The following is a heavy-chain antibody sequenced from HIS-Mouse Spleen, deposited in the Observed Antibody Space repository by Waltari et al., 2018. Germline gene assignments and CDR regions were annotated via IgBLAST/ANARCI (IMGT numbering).Heavy chain of an antibody. Sequence: EVQLVESGGGLVKPGGSLRLSCAASGLTFSNAWMSWVRQAPGKGLGWVGRIKSKTEGGTTDYAAPVKGRFTISRDDSKNTLYLQMNSLKTEDTAVYYCIATTGYWGQGTLVTVSS. V-gene: IGHV3-15*01. CDR2: IKSKTEGGTT. CDR3: IATTGY. J-gene: IGHJ4*02. D-gene: IGHD3-9*01. CDR1: GLTFSNAW.